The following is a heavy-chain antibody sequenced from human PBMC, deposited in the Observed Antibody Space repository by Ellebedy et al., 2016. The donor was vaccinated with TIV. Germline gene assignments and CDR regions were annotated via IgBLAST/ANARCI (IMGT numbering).Heavy chain of an antibody. V-gene: IGHV3-23*01. J-gene: IGHJ4*02. Sequence: GESLKISCAGSGFTVSTNYMSWVRQAPGKGLEWVSSISGNGGRTGYADSVKGRFTISRDNSNNSLYLQMNSLRAEDTAVYYCAKGSQWLGRTCFDYWGQGTLVTVSS. CDR3: AKGSQWLGRTCFDY. D-gene: IGHD6-19*01. CDR2: ISGNGGRT. CDR1: GFTVSTNY.